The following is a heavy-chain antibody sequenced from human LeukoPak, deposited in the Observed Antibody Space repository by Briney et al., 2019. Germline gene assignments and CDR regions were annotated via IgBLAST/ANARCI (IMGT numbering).Heavy chain of an antibody. J-gene: IGHJ4*02. D-gene: IGHD3-22*01. CDR2: MNPNSGNT. Sequence: ASVKVSCKASGYTFTSYDINWVRQATAQGLEWMGWMNPNSGNTGYAQKFQGRVTMTSHTSISTPYMELSSLRSEATAVYSCARGPGYYYDSSGYYYAGLVAYWGQGTLVTVSS. CDR1: GYTFTSYD. CDR3: ARGPGYYYDSSGYYYAGLVAY. V-gene: IGHV1-8*01.